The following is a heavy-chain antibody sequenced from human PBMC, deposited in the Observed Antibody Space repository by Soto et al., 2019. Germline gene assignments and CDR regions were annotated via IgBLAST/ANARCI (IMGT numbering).Heavy chain of an antibody. CDR2: IIPIFGTA. J-gene: IGHJ5*02. V-gene: IGHV1-69*13. CDR1: GGSVSIYI. CDR3: ARDLVAAHLGGGAEPWSDP. D-gene: IGHD2-15*01. Sequence: SVRVASKASGGSVSIYIISWVGQAHEQGLEWMGGIIPIFGTANYAQKFQGRVTITADESTSTAFMELRSLRSEDTAVYYCARDLVAAHLGGGAEPWSDPWRHRTLVTVSS.